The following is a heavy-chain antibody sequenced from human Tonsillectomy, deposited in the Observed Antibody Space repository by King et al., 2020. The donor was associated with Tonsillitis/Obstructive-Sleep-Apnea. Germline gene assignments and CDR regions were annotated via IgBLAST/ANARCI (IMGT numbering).Heavy chain of an antibody. CDR1: GFTFSNFA. V-gene: IGHV3-23*04. Sequence: VQLVESGGAVAQPGGSLRLSCVVSGFTFSNFAMSWVRQAPWKGLEWVSTISDSGSITYYADSVEGRFTISRDNSQNTLYLQMNSLRAEDTAVYYCAKDFSTLTSGRGYFDYWGQGSLVTVSS. D-gene: IGHD4-17*01. CDR3: AKDFSTLTSGRGYFDY. CDR2: ISDSGSIT. J-gene: IGHJ4*02.